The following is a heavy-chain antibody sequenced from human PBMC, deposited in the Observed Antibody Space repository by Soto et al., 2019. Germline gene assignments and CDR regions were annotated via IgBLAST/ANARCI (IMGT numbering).Heavy chain of an antibody. V-gene: IGHV3-30-3*01. CDR2: ISYDGSNK. CDR1: GFTFSSYA. D-gene: IGHD1-26*01. CDR3: ARDRGGRGSYCTDYFDY. J-gene: IGHJ4*02. Sequence: QVQLVESGGGVVQPGRSLRLSCAASGFTFSSYAMHWVRQAPGKGLEWVAVISYDGSNKYYADSVKGRFTISRDNTKNTLNLQMNSLSAEDTAVYYVARDRGGRGSYCTDYFDYWGQGTLVTVSS.